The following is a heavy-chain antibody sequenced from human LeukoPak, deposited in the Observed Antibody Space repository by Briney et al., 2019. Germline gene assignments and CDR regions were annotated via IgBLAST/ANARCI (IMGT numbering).Heavy chain of an antibody. V-gene: IGHV3-74*01. Sequence: GGSLRLSCAGSGFTFSSYWMHWVRQVPGKGLVWVSSIKPDGSTTNYADSVKGRFTISRDNAGNTLFLHANSLRAEDTAVHYCARGGPTTWFWGQGTLVTISS. J-gene: IGHJ4*02. CDR1: GFTFSSYW. CDR2: IKPDGSTT. CDR3: ARGGPTTWF. D-gene: IGHD2/OR15-2a*01.